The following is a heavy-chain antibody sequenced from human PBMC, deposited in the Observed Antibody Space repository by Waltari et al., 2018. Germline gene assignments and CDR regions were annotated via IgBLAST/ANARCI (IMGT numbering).Heavy chain of an antibody. CDR2: ISSSSSYI. J-gene: IGHJ3*02. Sequence: CAASGFTFSSYSMNWVRQAPGKGLEWVSSISSSSSYIYYADSVKGRLTISRDNAKNSLYLQMNSLRAEDTAVYYCARDAFDIWGQGTMVTVSS. CDR3: ARDAFDI. CDR1: GFTFSSYS. V-gene: IGHV3-21*01.